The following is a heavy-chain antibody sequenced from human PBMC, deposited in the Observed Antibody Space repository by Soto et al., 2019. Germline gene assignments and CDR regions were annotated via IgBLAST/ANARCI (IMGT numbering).Heavy chain of an antibody. CDR2: ISYDGSNK. Sequence: GGSLRLSCAASGFTFSSYGMHWVRQAPGKGLEWVAVISYDGSNKYYADSVKGRFTISRDNSKNTLYLQMNSLRAEDTAVYYCMAEVPTYDDWGQGTLVTCSS. V-gene: IGHV3-30*03. CDR1: GFTFSSYG. CDR3: MAEVPTYDD. D-gene: IGHD6-19*01. J-gene: IGHJ4*02.